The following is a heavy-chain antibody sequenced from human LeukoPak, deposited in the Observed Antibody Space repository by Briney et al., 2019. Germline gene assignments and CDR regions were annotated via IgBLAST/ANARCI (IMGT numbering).Heavy chain of an antibody. D-gene: IGHD6-19*01. CDR3: ARDLIAVAGIFDY. V-gene: IGHV1-69*13. J-gene: IGHJ4*02. CDR2: IIPIFGTA. CDR1: GGTFSSYA. Sequence: SVKVSCKASGGTFSSYAISWVRQAPGQGLEWMGGIIPIFGTANYAQKFQGRVTITADESTSTAYMELSSLRSDDTAVYYWARDLIAVAGIFDYWGQGTLVTVSS.